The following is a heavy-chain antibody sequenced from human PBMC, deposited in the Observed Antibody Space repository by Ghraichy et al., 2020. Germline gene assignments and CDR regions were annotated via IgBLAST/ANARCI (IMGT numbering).Heavy chain of an antibody. CDR2: ILHSGLT. J-gene: IGHJ4*02. Sequence: SQTLSLTCTVSGGYISSGGYSCTWIWQPPGKVLELIEYILHSGLTYYDPSLKGRLSMSVDRSKKQFSLKLSYMTAADTAVYYFARVGVREQVMYDHWGQGTLVNVSP. D-gene: IGHD2-8*01. CDR3: ARVGVREQVMYDH. V-gene: IGHV4-30-2*01. CDR1: GGYISSGGYS.